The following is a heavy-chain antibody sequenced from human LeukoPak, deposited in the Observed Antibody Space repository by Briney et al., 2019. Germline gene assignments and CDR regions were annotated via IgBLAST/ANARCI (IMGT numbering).Heavy chain of an antibody. J-gene: IGHJ4*02. CDR1: GFTFSNCS. V-gene: IGHV3-21*01. D-gene: IGHD4-17*01. CDR3: ARGGRTTAGLIDY. CDR2: ISSSSSFI. Sequence: KAGGSLRLSCAASGFTFSNCSMNWVRQAPGKGLEWVSSISSSSSFIYYADSVKGRFTISRDNAKNSLFLQMNSLRAEDTAVYYCARGGRTTAGLIDYWGQGTLVTVSS.